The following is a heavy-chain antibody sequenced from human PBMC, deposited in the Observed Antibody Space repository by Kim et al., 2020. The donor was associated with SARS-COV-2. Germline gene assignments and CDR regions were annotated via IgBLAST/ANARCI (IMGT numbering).Heavy chain of an antibody. D-gene: IGHD3-10*01. V-gene: IGHV4-39*02. Sequence: SETLSLTCSVSGGFVSTSGYFWAWIRQPPGRGLEWIGMIYYSGSTFYSPSLKGRVTISVDLSWNHFSLTLRSATAADMGVYYCARLAKSGERYFDLWGRGTLVTVSS. J-gene: IGHJ2*01. CDR1: GGFVSTSGYF. CDR3: ARLAKSGERYFDL. CDR2: IYYSGST.